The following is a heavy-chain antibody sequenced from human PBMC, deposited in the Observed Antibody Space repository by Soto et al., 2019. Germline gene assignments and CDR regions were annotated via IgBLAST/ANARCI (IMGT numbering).Heavy chain of an antibody. CDR2: IYHSGST. D-gene: IGHD1-7*01. Sequence: QVQLQESGPGLVKPSGTLSLTCAVSGGSISSSNRCSWVRQPPGKALEWIGEIYHSGSTNYNPSLKSGVTISVDQVKNPVSLKLSPVNGGGTAVDFCARVMGGQGLELPPGAPARYYHGIDLWGQGTTVTVSS. CDR3: ARVMGGQGLELPPGAPARYYHGIDL. CDR1: GGSISSSNR. V-gene: IGHV4-4*02. J-gene: IGHJ6*02.